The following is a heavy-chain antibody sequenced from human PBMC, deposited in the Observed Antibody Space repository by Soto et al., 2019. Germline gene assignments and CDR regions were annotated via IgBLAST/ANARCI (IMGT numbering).Heavy chain of an antibody. Sequence: SVKVSCKASGGTFSSYAISWVRQAPGQGLEWMGGIIPIFGTANYAQKFQGRVTITADESTSTAYMELSSLRSEDTAVYYCASVLLVGIAAAGNFDYWGQGTLVTVSS. J-gene: IGHJ4*02. V-gene: IGHV1-69*13. CDR1: GGTFSSYA. D-gene: IGHD6-13*01. CDR2: IIPIFGTA. CDR3: ASVLLVGIAAAGNFDY.